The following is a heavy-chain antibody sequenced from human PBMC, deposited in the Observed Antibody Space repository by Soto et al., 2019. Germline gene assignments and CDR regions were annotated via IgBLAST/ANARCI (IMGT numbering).Heavy chain of an antibody. Sequence: PGESLKISCKGSGYSFTSYWIGWVRQMPGKGLEWMGIIYPGDSDTRYSPSFQGQVTISRDNFKNTLYLQMNSLRADDTAVYYCADPVPAPTHYDYYDMDVWGQGTTVTVSS. V-gene: IGHV5-51*01. CDR1: GYSFTSYW. CDR2: IYPGDSDT. J-gene: IGHJ6*02. D-gene: IGHD2-2*01. CDR3: ADPVPAPTHYDYYDMDV.